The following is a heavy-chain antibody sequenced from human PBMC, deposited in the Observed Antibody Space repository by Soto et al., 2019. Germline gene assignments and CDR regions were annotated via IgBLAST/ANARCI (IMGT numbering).Heavy chain of an antibody. J-gene: IGHJ4*02. D-gene: IGHD4-17*01. CDR1: GGSVSSGSYY. CDR3: ARYDYGGNSDFDY. CDR2: IYYSGST. Sequence: QVQLQESGPGLVKPSETLSLTCTVSGGSVSSGSYYWSWIRQPPGKGLEWIGYIYYSGSTNYNPSRKCRVSISLDTSKNQFSLKLSSVTAADTAVYYCARYDYGGNSDFDYWGQGTLVTVSS. V-gene: IGHV4-61*01.